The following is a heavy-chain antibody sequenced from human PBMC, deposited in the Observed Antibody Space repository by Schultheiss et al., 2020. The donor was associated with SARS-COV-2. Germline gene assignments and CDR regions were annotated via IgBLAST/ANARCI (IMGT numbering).Heavy chain of an antibody. CDR1: GFTFSSYA. CDR3: ARGDNWNYDGYYYYMDV. D-gene: IGHD1-7*01. J-gene: IGHJ6*03. Sequence: ESLKISCAASGFTFSSYAMSWVRQAPGKGLEWIGEINHSGSTNYNPSLKSRVTISVDTSKNQFSLKLSSVTAADTAVYYCARGDNWNYDGYYYYMDVWGKGTTVTVSS. CDR2: INHSGST. V-gene: IGHV4-34*01.